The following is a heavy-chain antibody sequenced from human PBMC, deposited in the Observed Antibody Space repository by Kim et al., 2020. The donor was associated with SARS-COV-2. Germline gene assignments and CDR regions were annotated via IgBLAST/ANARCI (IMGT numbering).Heavy chain of an antibody. V-gene: IGHV1-69*13. D-gene: IGHD5-18*01. J-gene: IGHJ4*02. Sequence: SVKVSCKASGGTFSSYAISWVRQAPGQGLEWMGGIIPIFGTANYAQKFQGRVTITADESTSTAYMELSSLRSEDTAVYYCASERSREYSYSRVFDYWGQGSLVTVSS. CDR3: ASERSREYSYSRVFDY. CDR2: IIPIFGTA. CDR1: GGTFSSYA.